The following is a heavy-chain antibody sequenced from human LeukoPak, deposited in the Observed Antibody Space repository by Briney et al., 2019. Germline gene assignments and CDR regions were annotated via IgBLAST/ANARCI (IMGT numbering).Heavy chain of an antibody. V-gene: IGHV3-73*01. CDR3: ARGGSYFDISGYYFY. Sequence: PGGSLRLSCAASGFTFSGSAMHWVRQASGKGLEWVGRIRSKANSYATAYAASVKGRFTISRDDSKNTAYLQMNSLRTEDTAVYYCARGGSYFDISGYYFYWGQGTLVTVSS. J-gene: IGHJ4*02. D-gene: IGHD3-22*01. CDR1: GFTFSGSA. CDR2: IRSKANSYAT.